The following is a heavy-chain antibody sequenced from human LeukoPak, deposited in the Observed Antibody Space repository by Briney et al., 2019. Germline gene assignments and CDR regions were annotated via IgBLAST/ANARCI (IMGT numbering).Heavy chain of an antibody. Sequence: GGALRLSCAASGFTFSRYSMNWVRQAPGKGLEWVSSIYDSSSYIYYAGSVRGRFTISRDNAKHSLYLQMYSLRAEATSGYYCARDRSYYYDSSGPAFDIWGQGTMVTVSS. CDR1: GFTFSRYS. V-gene: IGHV3-21*01. J-gene: IGHJ3*02. CDR2: IYDSSSYI. CDR3: ARDRSYYYDSSGPAFDI. D-gene: IGHD3-22*01.